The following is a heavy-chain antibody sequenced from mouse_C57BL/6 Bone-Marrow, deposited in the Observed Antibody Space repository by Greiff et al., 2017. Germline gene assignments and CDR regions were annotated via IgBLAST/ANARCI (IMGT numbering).Heavy chain of an antibody. J-gene: IGHJ2*01. CDR2: IYPGDGDT. CDR3: AREAPLTAFDY. V-gene: IGHV1-82*01. CDR1: GYAFSSSW. Sequence: VQLQQSGPELVKPGASVKISCKASGYAFSSSWMNWVKQRPGKGLEWIGRIYPGDGDTNYNGKFKGKATLTADKSSSTAYMQLSSLTSEDSAVYFCAREAPLTAFDYWGQGTTLTVSS. D-gene: IGHD4-1*01.